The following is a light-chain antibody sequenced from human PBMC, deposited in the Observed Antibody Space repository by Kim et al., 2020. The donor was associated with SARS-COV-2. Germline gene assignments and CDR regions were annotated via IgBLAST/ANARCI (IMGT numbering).Light chain of an antibody. Sequence: ASVGDRVTIPCRASQNINSWLAWSQQKPGKAPKRLIYEASSLERGVPSRFSGSGSGTEFTLTISSLQPDDFTAYYCQHYKKFPWAFGQGTKVDIK. CDR1: QNINSW. J-gene: IGKJ1*01. V-gene: IGKV1-5*03. CDR3: QHYKKFPWA. CDR2: EAS.